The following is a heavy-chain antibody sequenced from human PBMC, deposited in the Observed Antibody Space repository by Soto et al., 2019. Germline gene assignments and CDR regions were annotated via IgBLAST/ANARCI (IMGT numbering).Heavy chain of an antibody. CDR2: IYWDDDK. J-gene: IGHJ4*02. D-gene: IGHD3-10*01. Sequence: SGPTLVNPTQTLTLTCTFSGFSLSTREVGVGWIRQPPGKALEWLALIYWDDDKRYRPSLKSRLTIAKDTSKNLVILIMTNMDPEDTATYYCAQRAYYYGSGSYYTHWGQGILVNVSS. V-gene: IGHV2-5*02. CDR3: AQRAYYYGSGSYYTH. CDR1: GFSLSTREVG.